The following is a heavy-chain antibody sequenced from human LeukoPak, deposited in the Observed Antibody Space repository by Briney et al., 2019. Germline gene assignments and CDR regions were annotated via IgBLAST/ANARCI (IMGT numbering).Heavy chain of an antibody. J-gene: IGHJ4*02. CDR1: GFTFSSYS. D-gene: IGHD4-17*01. Sequence: VGALRLSCAASGFTFSSYSMNWVRQAPGKGLGWVSYISSSSSTIYYADSVKGRFAISRDNAKNSLYLQMNSLRAEDTAVYYCARDGPRSTVTSLYFDYWGQGTLVTVS. CDR3: ARDGPRSTVTSLYFDY. CDR2: ISSSSSTI. V-gene: IGHV3-48*01.